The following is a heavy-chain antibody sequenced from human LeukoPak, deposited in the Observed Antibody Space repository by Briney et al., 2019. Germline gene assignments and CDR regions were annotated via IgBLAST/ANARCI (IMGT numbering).Heavy chain of an antibody. CDR2: IKQDGSEK. V-gene: IGHV3-7*03. J-gene: IGHJ4*02. Sequence: GGSLRLSCAASGFTFSSYWMSWVRQAPGEGLEWVANIKQDGSEKYYVDSVKGRFTISRDNSKNTLYLQMNSLRAEDTAVYYCARGSGYYLGNYWGQGTLVTVSS. CDR3: ARGSGYYLGNY. CDR1: GFTFSSYW. D-gene: IGHD3-22*01.